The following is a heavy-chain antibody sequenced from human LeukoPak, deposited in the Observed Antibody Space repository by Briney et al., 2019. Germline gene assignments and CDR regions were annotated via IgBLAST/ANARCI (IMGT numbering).Heavy chain of an antibody. D-gene: IGHD3-10*01. Sequence: PSETRSLTCTVSGDSIRSYYWSWIRQPPGKGLEWIGYIYYSETANYNPSLKSRVTISVDTSKNQFSLKLTSVTAADTAVYYCASGHYYGSGSFDYWGQGTLVTVSS. V-gene: IGHV4-59*12. CDR1: GDSIRSYY. CDR2: IYYSETA. CDR3: ASGHYYGSGSFDY. J-gene: IGHJ4*02.